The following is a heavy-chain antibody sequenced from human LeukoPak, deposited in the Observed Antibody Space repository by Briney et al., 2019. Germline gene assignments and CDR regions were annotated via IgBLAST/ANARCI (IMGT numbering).Heavy chain of an antibody. J-gene: IGHJ4*02. CDR1: GGSISSSNW. V-gene: IGHV4-4*02. D-gene: IGHD6-13*01. CDR2: IYHSGST. CDR3: ARVIAAAGTIPWGFDY. Sequence: SGTLSLTCSVSGGSISSSNWWSWVRQPPGKGLEWIGEIYHSGSTNYNPSLKSRVTISVDKSKNQFSLKLSSVTAADTAVYYCARVIAAAGTIPWGFDYWGQGTLVTVSS.